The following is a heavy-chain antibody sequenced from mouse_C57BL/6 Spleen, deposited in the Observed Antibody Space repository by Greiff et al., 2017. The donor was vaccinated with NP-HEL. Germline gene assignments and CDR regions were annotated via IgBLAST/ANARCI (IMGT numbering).Heavy chain of an antibody. J-gene: IGHJ4*01. D-gene: IGHD1-1*01. CDR3: ARSVFNYGSSYYAMDY. CDR1: GYTFTSYW. CDR2: INPSNGGT. Sequence: QVQLQQPGTELVKPGASVKLSCKASGYTFTSYWMHWVKQRPGQGLEWIGNINPSNGGTNSNEKFKSKAPLTVDKSSSTAYMQLSSLTSEDSAVYYCARSVFNYGSSYYAMDYWGQGTSVTVSS. V-gene: IGHV1-53*01.